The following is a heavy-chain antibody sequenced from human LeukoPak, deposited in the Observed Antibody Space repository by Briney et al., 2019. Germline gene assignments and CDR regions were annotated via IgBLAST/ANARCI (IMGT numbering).Heavy chain of an antibody. V-gene: IGHV3-48*04. CDR2: ISSGDTI. CDR3: ARDQGNWNIDY. Sequence: GGTLRLFCAASGFTFSTYSMNWVRHAPGRGLEWVSYISSGDTIYYAESVKGRFTISRDNAKNALYLQMNSLRADDTAMYYCARDQGNWNIDYWGQGTLVTVSS. J-gene: IGHJ4*02. CDR1: GFTFSTYS. D-gene: IGHD1/OR15-1a*01.